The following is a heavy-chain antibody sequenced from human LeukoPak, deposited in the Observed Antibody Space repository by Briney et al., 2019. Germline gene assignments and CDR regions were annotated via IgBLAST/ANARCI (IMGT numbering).Heavy chain of an antibody. Sequence: ASVKVSCKASGYIFTGYYMHWVRQAPGQGLEWMGWMNPNSGNTGYAQKFQGRVTITRNTSISTAYMELSSLRSEDTAVYYCARGEYSSSDFQHWGQGTLVTVSS. CDR3: ARGEYSSSDFQH. V-gene: IGHV1-8*03. D-gene: IGHD6-6*01. CDR2: MNPNSGNT. CDR1: GYIFTGYY. J-gene: IGHJ1*01.